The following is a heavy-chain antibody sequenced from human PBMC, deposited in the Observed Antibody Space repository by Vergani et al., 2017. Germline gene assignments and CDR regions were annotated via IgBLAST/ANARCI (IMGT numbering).Heavy chain of an antibody. V-gene: IGHV4-34*01. J-gene: IGHJ3*02. CDR3: ARGNYGGKWDAFDI. Sequence: QVQLQQWGAGLLKPSETLSLTCAVYGGSFSGYYWSWIRQPPGKGLEWIGEINHSGSTNYNPSLKSRVTISVDTSKNQFSLKLSSVTAADTAVYYSARGNYGGKWDAFDIWGQGTMVTVSS. CDR1: GGSFSGYY. CDR2: INHSGST. D-gene: IGHD4-23*01.